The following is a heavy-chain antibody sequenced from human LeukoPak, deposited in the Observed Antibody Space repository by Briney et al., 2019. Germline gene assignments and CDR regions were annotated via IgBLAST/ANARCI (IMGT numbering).Heavy chain of an antibody. CDR1: GFTFSGYS. CDR3: ARSGIAGAAPDY. V-gene: IGHV3-21*01. J-gene: IGHJ4*02. D-gene: IGHD6-13*01. CDR2: ISTGSSYT. Sequence: GGSLRLSCAASGFTFSGYSMNWVRQAPGKGLEWVSSISTGSSYTYYADSVKGRFTISRDNAMNSLYLQMNSLRAEDTAVYYCARSGIAGAAPDYWGQGTLVTVSS.